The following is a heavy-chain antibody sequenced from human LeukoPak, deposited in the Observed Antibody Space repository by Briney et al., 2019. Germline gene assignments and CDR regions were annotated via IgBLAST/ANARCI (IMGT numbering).Heavy chain of an antibody. CDR3: ARHRDYYDT. CDR1: GGSISNYY. V-gene: IGHV4-59*08. D-gene: IGHD3-22*01. CDR2: IYSSGSA. J-gene: IGHJ4*01. Sequence: SETLSLTCTVFGGSISNYYWTWIRQPPGKGLEWIGYIYSSGSANYNPSLKSRVIISGDTSKNQISLNLTSVTAADTAVYFCARHRDYYDTWGHGTLVTVSS.